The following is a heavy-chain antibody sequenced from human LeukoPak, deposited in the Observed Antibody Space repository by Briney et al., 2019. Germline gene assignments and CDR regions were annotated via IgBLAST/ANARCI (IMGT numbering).Heavy chain of an antibody. Sequence: SETLSLTCAVYGGSFSGYYWSWLRQPPGKGLEWIGEINHSGSTNYNPSLKSRVTISVGTSKNQFSLKLSSVTAADAAVYYCASSTNRWFDPWGQGTLVTVSS. CDR2: INHSGST. J-gene: IGHJ5*02. V-gene: IGHV4-34*01. CDR3: ASSTNRWFDP. CDR1: GGSFSGYY. D-gene: IGHD2-2*01.